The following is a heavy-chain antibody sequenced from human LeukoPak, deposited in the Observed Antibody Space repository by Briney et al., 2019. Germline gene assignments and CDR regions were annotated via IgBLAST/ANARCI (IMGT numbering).Heavy chain of an antibody. V-gene: IGHV3-48*01. CDR2: ISSSSSTI. D-gene: IGHD6-6*01. Sequence: GGSLRLSCAASGFTFSSYSMNWVRQAPGKGLEWVSYISSSSSTIYHADSVKGRFTISRDNAKNSLYLQMNSLRAEDTAVYYCARVWGIAARPKPMDVWGKGTTVTVSS. CDR1: GFTFSSYS. CDR3: ARVWGIAARPKPMDV. J-gene: IGHJ6*03.